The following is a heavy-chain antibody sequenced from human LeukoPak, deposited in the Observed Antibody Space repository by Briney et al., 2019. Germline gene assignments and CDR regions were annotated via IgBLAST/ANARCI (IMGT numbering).Heavy chain of an antibody. CDR1: GFTVSSNF. CDR3: AREGRNDFWSGYPDY. CDR2: IYAGGST. D-gene: IGHD3-3*01. Sequence: GGSLRLSCEASGFTVSSNFMSWVRQAPGKGLEWVSIIYAGGSTYNAESVKGRFSISRDNSNNTLFLQMNSLRAEDTAVYYCAREGRNDFWSGYPDYWGQGTLVTVSS. V-gene: IGHV3-66*01. J-gene: IGHJ4*02.